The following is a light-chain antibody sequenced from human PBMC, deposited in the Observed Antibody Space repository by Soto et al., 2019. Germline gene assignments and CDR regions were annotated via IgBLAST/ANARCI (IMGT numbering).Light chain of an antibody. J-gene: IGLJ2*01. CDR2: GNS. CDR1: SSNIGAGYD. V-gene: IGLV1-40*01. CDR3: QSYDASLSGDVV. Sequence: QSVLTQPPSLSGAPGQRVTISCTGSSSNIGAGYDVHWYQQIPGAAPKLLIYGNSNRPSGVPDRFSGSKSGTSASLAITGLQAEDEADYYCQSYDASLSGDVVFGGGTKVTVL.